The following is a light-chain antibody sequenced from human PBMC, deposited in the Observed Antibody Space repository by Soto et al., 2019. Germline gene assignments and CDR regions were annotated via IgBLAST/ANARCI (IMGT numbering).Light chain of an antibody. CDR2: EVS. J-gene: IGLJ1*01. Sequence: QSALTQPASVSGSPGQSITXXXXGTSSXVXGYNYVSWYQQHPGKAPKLMIYEVSNRPSGVSNRFSGSKSGNTASLTISGLQAEDEAAYYCSSXXSSSTLVFGTGTKLTVL. CDR1: SSXVXGYNY. V-gene: IGLV2-14*01. CDR3: SSXXSSSTLV.